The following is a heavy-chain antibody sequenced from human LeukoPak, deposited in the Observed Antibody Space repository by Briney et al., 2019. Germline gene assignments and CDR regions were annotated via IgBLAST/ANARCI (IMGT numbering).Heavy chain of an antibody. J-gene: IGHJ5*02. CDR3: ARGRYYYDSSGTNWFDP. CDR2: IYYSGST. D-gene: IGHD3-22*01. Sequence: SETLSLTCTVSGGSISSSSYYWGWIRQPPGKVLEWIGSIYYSGSTNYNPSLKSRVTISVDTSKNQFSLKLSSVTAADTAVYYCARGRYYYDSSGTNWFDPWGQGTLVTVSS. V-gene: IGHV4-39*07. CDR1: GGSISSSSYY.